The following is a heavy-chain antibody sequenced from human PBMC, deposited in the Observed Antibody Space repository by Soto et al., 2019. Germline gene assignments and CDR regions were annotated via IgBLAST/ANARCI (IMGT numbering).Heavy chain of an antibody. CDR2: IWYDGSNK. D-gene: IGHD6-6*01. CDR1: GFTFSSYG. Sequence: QVQLVESGGGVVQPGRSLRLSCAASGFTFSSYGMHWVRQAPGKGLEWVAVIWYDGSNKYYADSVKGRFTISRDNSKNPLYLQMNSLRAEDTAVYYCARDGPPYSSSSNWFDPWGQGTLVTVSS. V-gene: IGHV3-33*01. J-gene: IGHJ5*02. CDR3: ARDGPPYSSSSNWFDP.